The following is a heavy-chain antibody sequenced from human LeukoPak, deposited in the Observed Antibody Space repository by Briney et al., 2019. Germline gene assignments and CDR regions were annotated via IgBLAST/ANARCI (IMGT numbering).Heavy chain of an antibody. D-gene: IGHD3-16*02. CDR3: AKDGVILAPGIYWYMDV. V-gene: IGHV3-30*02. Sequence: GGSLRLSCVGSTFTFSDYGMHWVRQAPGKGLEWVAFIRYDGKKTYYADSAKGRFTISRDNSKNTLYLGMNSLRAEDTAVFYCAKDGVILAPGIYWYMDVWGRGTTVTVSS. J-gene: IGHJ6*03. CDR2: IRYDGKKT. CDR1: TFTFSDYG.